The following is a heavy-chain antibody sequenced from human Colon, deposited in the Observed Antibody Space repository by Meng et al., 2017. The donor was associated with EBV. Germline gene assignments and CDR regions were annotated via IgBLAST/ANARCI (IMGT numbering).Heavy chain of an antibody. Sequence: QVQLQQWGAGLWKPSETLSLTCAVYGGSFGGAYWNWFPQPPGKGLEWIGEIIHGGSPSYNPSLKSRVTISIDTFKNQLSLMLSSVTAADTAVYYCARRPTGIDYWGQGTLVTVS. CDR3: ARRPTGIDY. J-gene: IGHJ4*02. V-gene: IGHV4-34*12. D-gene: IGHD2-8*02. CDR1: GGSFGGAY. CDR2: IIHGGSP.